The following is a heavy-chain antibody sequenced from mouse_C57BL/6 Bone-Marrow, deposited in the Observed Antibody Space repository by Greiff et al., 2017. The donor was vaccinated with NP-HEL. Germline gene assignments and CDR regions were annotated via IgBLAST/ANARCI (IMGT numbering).Heavy chain of an antibody. J-gene: IGHJ4*01. Sequence: EVNVVESVAELVRPGASVKLSCTASGFNIKNTYMHWVKQRPEQGLEWIGRIDPANGNTKYAPKFQGKATITADTSSNTAYLQLSSLTSEDTAIYYCARGTTVVEDYAMDYWGQGTSVTVSS. CDR2: IDPANGNT. CDR3: ARGTTVVEDYAMDY. V-gene: IGHV14-3*01. D-gene: IGHD1-1*01. CDR1: GFNIKNTY.